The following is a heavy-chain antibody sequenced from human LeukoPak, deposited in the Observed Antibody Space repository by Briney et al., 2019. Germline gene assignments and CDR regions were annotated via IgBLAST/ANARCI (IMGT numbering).Heavy chain of an antibody. CDR1: GFTASSNY. D-gene: IGHD6-6*01. V-gene: IGHV3-66*02. Sequence: PGGSLRLSCAASGFTASSNYMSWVRQAPGKGLEWVSVIYSGGSTYYADSVKSRFTISRDNSKNTLYLQMNSLRAEDTAVYYCASTSIAGGRYYYYYMDVWGKGTTVTVSS. CDR3: ASTSIAGGRYYYYYMDV. J-gene: IGHJ6*03. CDR2: IYSGGST.